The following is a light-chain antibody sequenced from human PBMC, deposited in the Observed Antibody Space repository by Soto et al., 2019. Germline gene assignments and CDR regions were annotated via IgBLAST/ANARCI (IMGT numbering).Light chain of an antibody. Sequence: DIVLTQSPGTLSLSPGERATLSCRASQIISSTYLGWYQQKPGQAPRLLIYGASSRATGIPDRFSGSGSGTDFTITISRLEPEDFAVYYCQHYGTSLYNFGQGTKLEIK. CDR3: QHYGTSLYN. CDR1: QIISSTY. V-gene: IGKV3-20*01. J-gene: IGKJ2*01. CDR2: GAS.